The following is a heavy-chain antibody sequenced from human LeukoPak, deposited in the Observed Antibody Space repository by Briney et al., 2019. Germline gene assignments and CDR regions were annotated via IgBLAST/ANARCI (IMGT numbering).Heavy chain of an antibody. Sequence: PGGSLRLSCAASGFTFSSYGMHWVRQAPGKGPEWVAFIRYDGSNKYYADSVKGRFTISRDNSKNTLYLQMNSLRAEDTAVYYCAKAVSTGGWAYFDYWGQGTLVTVSS. D-gene: IGHD6-19*01. CDR1: GFTFSSYG. V-gene: IGHV3-30*02. J-gene: IGHJ4*02. CDR3: AKAVSTGGWAYFDY. CDR2: IRYDGSNK.